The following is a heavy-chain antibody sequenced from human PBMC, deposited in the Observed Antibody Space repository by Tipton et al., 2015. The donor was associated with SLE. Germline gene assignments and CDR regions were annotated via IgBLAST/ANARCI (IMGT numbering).Heavy chain of an antibody. D-gene: IGHD4-11*01. CDR2: IHYSGDT. CDR3: AREFLNPVTTVHYYFDL. J-gene: IGHJ2*01. CDR1: GGSISTNTYF. Sequence: TLSLTCTVSGGSISTNTYFWGWIRQPPGKGLEWIGNIHYSGDTYYNPSLRSRVTISVDTSKNQFSLKLSSVTAADTAVYYCAREFLNPVTTVHYYFDLWGRGTLVTVSS. V-gene: IGHV4-39*07.